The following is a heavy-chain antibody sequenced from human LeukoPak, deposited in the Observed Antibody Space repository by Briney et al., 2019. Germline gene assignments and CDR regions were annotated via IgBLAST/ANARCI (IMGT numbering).Heavy chain of an antibody. J-gene: IGHJ4*02. CDR1: GFTSSSYG. V-gene: IGHV3-33*01. Sequence: GGSLRLSCAASGFTSSSYGMHWVRQAPGEGLEWVAVIWYDGSDKYYADSVKGRFTISRDNSKNTLYLQMNSLRAEDTAVYYCARDRNDYGEIDYWGQGTLVTVSS. D-gene: IGHD4-17*01. CDR3: ARDRNDYGEIDY. CDR2: IWYDGSDK.